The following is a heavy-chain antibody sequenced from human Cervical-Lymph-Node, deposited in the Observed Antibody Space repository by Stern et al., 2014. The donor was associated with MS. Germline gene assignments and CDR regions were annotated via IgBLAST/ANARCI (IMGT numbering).Heavy chain of an antibody. CDR2: INAGNGNT. J-gene: IGHJ6*02. V-gene: IGHV1-3*01. CDR3: VRQHYFESGGYDITTGYYGMDV. Sequence: QVQLVQSGAEVKKPGASVRVSCKASGFTFTMYAMHWVRQAPGQGFEWMGWINAGNGNTEYSQKFQARVSLTRDTSASTAYMELRSLRSEDTAVYYCVRQHYFESGGYDITTGYYGMDVWGQGTTVTVSS. CDR1: GFTFTMYA. D-gene: IGHD3-22*01.